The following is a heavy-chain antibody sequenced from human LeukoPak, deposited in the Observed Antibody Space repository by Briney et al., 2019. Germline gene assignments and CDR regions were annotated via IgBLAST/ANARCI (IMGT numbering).Heavy chain of an antibody. CDR3: AKVTGYTSGPIDY. J-gene: IGHJ4*02. V-gene: IGHV3-30*18. CDR2: ISFDGSNE. D-gene: IGHD6-25*01. CDR1: GFVFSSFG. Sequence: GRSLRLSCAASGFVFSSFGMHWARQPPGKGLEWVAVISFDGSNEYYADSVRGRFTVSRDNSKSTLSLQMNSLRAEDTAVYYCAKVTGYTSGPIDYWGQGTLSPSPQ.